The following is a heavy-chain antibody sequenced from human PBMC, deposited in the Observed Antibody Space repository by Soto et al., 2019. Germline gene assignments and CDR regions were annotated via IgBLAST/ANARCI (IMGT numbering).Heavy chain of an antibody. Sequence: PGGSLRLSCAASGFTFSNYAMNWVRQAPGKGLEWVSVISCSGSNKYYADSVKGRFTISRDNSKNTLYLQMNSLRAEDTAVYYCAKDLVVEFHDWAVAGTILDFDSWGQGTLVTVSS. CDR1: GFTFSNYA. CDR2: ISCSGSNK. CDR3: AKDLVVEFHDWAVAGTILDFDS. V-gene: IGHV3-23*01. D-gene: IGHD6-19*01. J-gene: IGHJ4*02.